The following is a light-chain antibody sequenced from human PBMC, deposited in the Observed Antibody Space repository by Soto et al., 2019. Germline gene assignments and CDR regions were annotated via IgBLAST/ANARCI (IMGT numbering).Light chain of an antibody. CDR2: DAS. V-gene: IGKV3-11*01. Sequence: EIVLTQSPATLSLSPGERATLSCRASQSVSSYLAWYQQKPGQAPRLLNYDASNRATGIPARFSGSGSGTDFTLTISSLEPDDFAVYYCQQRSNWPRVTFDQGTKLEIK. CDR1: QSVSSY. J-gene: IGKJ2*01. CDR3: QQRSNWPRVT.